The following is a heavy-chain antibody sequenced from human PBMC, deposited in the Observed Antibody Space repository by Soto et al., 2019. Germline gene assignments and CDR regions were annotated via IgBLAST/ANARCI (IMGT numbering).Heavy chain of an antibody. V-gene: IGHV1-69*13. J-gene: IGHJ4*02. CDR2: IIPIFGTA. CDR1: GGTFSSYA. D-gene: IGHD6-13*01. Sequence: SVTVSCKASGGTFSSYAISWVRQAPGQGLEWMGGIIPIFGTANYAQKFQGRVTITADESTSTAYMELSSLRSEDTAVYYCASDPIAAAGLFDYWGQGTLVTVSS. CDR3: ASDPIAAAGLFDY.